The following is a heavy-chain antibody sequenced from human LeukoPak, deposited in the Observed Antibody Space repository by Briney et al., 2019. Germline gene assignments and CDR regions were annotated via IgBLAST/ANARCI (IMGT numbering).Heavy chain of an antibody. J-gene: IGHJ4*02. D-gene: IGHD2-15*01. Sequence: PGGSLRLSCAASGFTVSNNYMNWVRQAPGKGLEWVSIIYSDGSTYFAESVNGRFTISRDNSKNTLYFQMNSLRAEDTAVYYCARDGRYCSGGRCYSDYGGFDFWGQGTLVTVSS. V-gene: IGHV3-66*01. CDR2: IYSDGST. CDR1: GFTVSNNY. CDR3: ARDGRYCSGGRCYSDYGGFDF.